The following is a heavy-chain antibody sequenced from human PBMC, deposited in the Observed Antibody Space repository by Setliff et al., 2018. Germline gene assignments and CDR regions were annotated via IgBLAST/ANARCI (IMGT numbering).Heavy chain of an antibody. CDR3: AKGAHFSNYARVFDP. D-gene: IGHD4-4*01. Sequence: GGSLRLSCAASGFTFSNHGMHWVRQSPGKGLEWVAGINWSGGTAGYADSVRGRFTISRDNAKSSVYLQMSSLRAEDTAFYFCAKGAHFSNYARVFDPWGQGTLVTVSS. V-gene: IGHV3-20*04. J-gene: IGHJ5*02. CDR2: INWSGGTA. CDR1: GFTFSNHG.